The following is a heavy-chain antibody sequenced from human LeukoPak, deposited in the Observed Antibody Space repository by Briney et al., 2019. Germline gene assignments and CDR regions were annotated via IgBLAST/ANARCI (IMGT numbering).Heavy chain of an antibody. J-gene: IGHJ4*02. CDR1: GFTVSSNY. V-gene: IGHV3-53*01. Sequence: GGSLRLSCAASGFTVSSNYMSWVRQAPGKGLEWVSVIYSGGSTYYADSVKGRFTISRDNSKNTLYLQMNSLRAEDTAVYYCARSLNWNLYYFDYWGQGTLVTASS. CDR2: IYSGGST. D-gene: IGHD1-1*01. CDR3: ARSLNWNLYYFDY.